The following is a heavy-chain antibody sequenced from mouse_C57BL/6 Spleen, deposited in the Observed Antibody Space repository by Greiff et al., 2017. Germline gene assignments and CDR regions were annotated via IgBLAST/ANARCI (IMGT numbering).Heavy chain of an antibody. J-gene: IGHJ3*01. V-gene: IGHV1-82*01. Sequence: VNVVESGPELVKPGASVKFSCKASGYAFSSSWMNWVKQRPGKGLEWIGRMYPGDGDTNYNGKFKGKATLTADKSSSTAYMQLSSLTSEDSAVYFCARAAQAWFAYWGQGTLVTVSA. CDR3: ARAAQAWFAY. CDR1: GYAFSSSW. D-gene: IGHD3-2*02. CDR2: MYPGDGDT.